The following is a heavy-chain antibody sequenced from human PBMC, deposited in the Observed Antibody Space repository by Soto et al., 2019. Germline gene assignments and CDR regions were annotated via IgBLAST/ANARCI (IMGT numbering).Heavy chain of an antibody. J-gene: IGHJ4*02. CDR3: AKRSGGFSEFDY. CDR2: VDYTGSYT. Sequence: EVQLLESGGGLVQPGGSLRLSCAASDFTFSGFAMNWVRQPPGKGLEWVSSVDYTGSYTFYAASVKGRFTISRDNSKNMVYLELISLRAEDTAVYYCAKRSGGFSEFDYWGQGTLVIVSS. D-gene: IGHD5-12*01. V-gene: IGHV3-23*01. CDR1: DFTFSGFA.